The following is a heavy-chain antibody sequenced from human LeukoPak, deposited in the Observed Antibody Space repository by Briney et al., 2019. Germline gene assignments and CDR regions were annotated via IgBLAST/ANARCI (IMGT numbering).Heavy chain of an antibody. CDR2: IYYGGST. Sequence: SETLSLTCTVSGDSSSSGAFCWGWIRQPPGRGLEWIGTIYYGGSTNYNPSLRSRVTISVDTSKNQFSLKLSSVTAADTAVYYCARVLGGASYYYYNMDVWGKGTTVTVSS. J-gene: IGHJ6*03. D-gene: IGHD3-10*01. CDR1: GDSSSSGAFC. V-gene: IGHV4-39*07. CDR3: ARVLGGASYYYYNMDV.